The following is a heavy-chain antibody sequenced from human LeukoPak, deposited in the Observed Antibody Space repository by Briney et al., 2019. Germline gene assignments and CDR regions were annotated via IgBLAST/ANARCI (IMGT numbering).Heavy chain of an antibody. J-gene: IGHJ4*02. CDR2: IDSTGAYT. CDR3: ARSVPDYTRFDY. Sequence: PGGSLRLSCAASGFIFSNYAMSWVRQAPGKGLEWVSAIDSTGAYTWYAESVRGRFTISTDNSRNTVFLQMNSLRADDTALYYCARSVPDYTRFDYWGQGALVTVSS. D-gene: IGHD4-11*01. V-gene: IGHV3-23*01. CDR1: GFIFSNYA.